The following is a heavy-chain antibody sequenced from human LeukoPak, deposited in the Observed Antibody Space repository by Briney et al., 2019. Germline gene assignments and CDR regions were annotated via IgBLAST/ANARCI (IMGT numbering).Heavy chain of an antibody. Sequence: GGSLRLSCAASGFTFTNYWMHWVRQAPGMGLVWVSRLPPDELGIIYADSVKGRFTVSRDNAKNTVYLQMNNLRVDDTAMYYCVGTIASRGSEYWGQGALVTVS. CDR1: GFTFTNYW. CDR3: VGTIASRGSEY. J-gene: IGHJ4*02. D-gene: IGHD6-6*01. V-gene: IGHV3-74*01. CDR2: LPPDELGI.